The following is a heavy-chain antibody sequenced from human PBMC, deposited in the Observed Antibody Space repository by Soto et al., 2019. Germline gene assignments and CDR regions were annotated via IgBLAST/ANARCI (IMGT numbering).Heavy chain of an antibody. CDR1: GFTFSSYA. Sequence: EVQLLESGGGLVQPGGSLRLSCAASGFTFSSYAMSWVRQAPGKGLEWVSAISGSGGSTYYADSMKGRFTISRDNSKNKLYLKMNSRRADDTAVYYCAKDLTGSVGAISYWGQGTMVPLSS. D-gene: IGHD1-26*01. V-gene: IGHV3-23*01. J-gene: IGHJ4*02. CDR3: AKDLTGSVGAISY. CDR2: ISGSGGST.